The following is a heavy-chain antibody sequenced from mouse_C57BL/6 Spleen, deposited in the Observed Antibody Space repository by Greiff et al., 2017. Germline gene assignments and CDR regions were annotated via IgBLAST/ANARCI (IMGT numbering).Heavy chain of an antibody. CDR1: GYAFSSSW. D-gene: IGHD4-1*01. J-gene: IGHJ3*01. V-gene: IGHV1-82*01. Sequence: QVQLKESGPELVKPGASVKISCKASGYAFSSSWMNWVKQRPGKGLEWIGRIYPGDGDTNYNGKFKGKATLTADKSSSTAYMQLSSLTSEDSAVYFCANWDSAWFAYWGQGTLVTVSA. CDR2: IYPGDGDT. CDR3: ANWDSAWFAY.